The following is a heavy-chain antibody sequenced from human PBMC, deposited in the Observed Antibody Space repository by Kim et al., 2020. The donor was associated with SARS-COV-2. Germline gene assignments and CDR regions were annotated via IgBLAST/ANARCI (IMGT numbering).Heavy chain of an antibody. CDR2: INPNSGGT. Sequence: ASVKVSCKTSGYIFTDYYMDWVRQAPGQGLEWMGWINPNSGGTNYAQKFQGRVTMTRDTSTSTAYMELRSLTSDDTAMYYCATRGGHNFGLPSPGHHWGQGTLVTVSS. V-gene: IGHV1-2*02. CDR1: GYIFTDYY. D-gene: IGHD5-18*01. CDR3: ATRGGHNFGLPSPGHH. J-gene: IGHJ5*02.